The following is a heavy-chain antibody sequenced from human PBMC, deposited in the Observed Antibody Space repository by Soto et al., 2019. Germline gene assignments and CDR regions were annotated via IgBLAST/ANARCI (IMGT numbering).Heavy chain of an antibody. D-gene: IGHD4-17*01. V-gene: IGHV3-66*01. CDR2: LLGGGSV. CDR1: GFHVSDIY. Sequence: EVQLVESGGGLVQPGGSLRLSCAASGFHVSDIYMSWVRQAPGKGLEWVSVLLGGGSVYYADFVKGRFTVSRDNSKNTIYLQMSSLRAEDTAVYYCAKAPHGRVAVNFFDLWGQGTLVTVSS. J-gene: IGHJ4*02. CDR3: AKAPHGRVAVNFFDL.